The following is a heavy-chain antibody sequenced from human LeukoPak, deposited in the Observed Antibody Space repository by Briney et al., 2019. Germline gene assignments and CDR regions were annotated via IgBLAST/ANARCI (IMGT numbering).Heavy chain of an antibody. D-gene: IGHD3-3*01. J-gene: IGHJ4*02. V-gene: IGHV5-51*01. CDR1: GYRFSKFW. Sequence: GESLKISCKTFGYRFSKFWIGWVRQMPGKGLELMGIIYPSDSDTRYSPSFQGQVTISVAESINTAYLQWNSLKASDTAMYYCARSYDFWSGYLNYFDYWGQGTLVTVSS. CDR3: ARSYDFWSGYLNYFDY. CDR2: IYPSDSDT.